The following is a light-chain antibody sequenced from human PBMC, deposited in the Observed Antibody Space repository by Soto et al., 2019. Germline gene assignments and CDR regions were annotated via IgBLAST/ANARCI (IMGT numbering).Light chain of an antibody. CDR1: QSISSF. V-gene: IGKV1-39*01. CDR2: GAS. Sequence: DIQMTQSPASLSASVGDRVTIICRASQSISSFLNWYQQKQGKAPKVLIYGASSLQSGVPSRFSGSGSGTDFTLTINSLQPEDFATYFCQQSYSDPTFGGGTKVEI. CDR3: QQSYSDPT. J-gene: IGKJ4*01.